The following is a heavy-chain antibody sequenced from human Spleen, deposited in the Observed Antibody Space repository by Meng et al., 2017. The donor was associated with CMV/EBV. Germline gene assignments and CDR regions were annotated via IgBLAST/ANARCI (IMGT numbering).Heavy chain of an antibody. D-gene: IGHD3-3*01. CDR3: AKESYYDFWSGYPQLGYYGMDV. Sequence: GESLKISCAASGFSLADYVMHWVRQPPGKGLEWVAAISYHGTNEYYGDSVKGRFTISRDNAKNSLYLQMNSLRAEDTALYYCAKESYYDFWSGYPQLGYYGMDVWGQGTTVTVSS. CDR2: ISYHGTNE. CDR1: GFSLADYV. J-gene: IGHJ6*02. V-gene: IGHV3-30*18.